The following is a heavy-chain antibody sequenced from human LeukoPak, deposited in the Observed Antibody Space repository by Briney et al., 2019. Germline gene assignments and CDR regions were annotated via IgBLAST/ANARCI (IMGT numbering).Heavy chain of an antibody. CDR3: AKGYYDYVWGSYYFGY. D-gene: IGHD3-16*01. CDR1: GFTFSSYA. J-gene: IGHJ4*02. CDR2: ISGSGGST. Sequence: GSLRLSCAASGFTFSSYAMSWVRQAPGKGLEWVSAISGSGGSTYYADSVKGRFTTSRDNSKNTLYLQMNSLRAEDTAVYYCAKGYYDYVWGSYYFGYWGQGTLVTVSS. V-gene: IGHV3-23*01.